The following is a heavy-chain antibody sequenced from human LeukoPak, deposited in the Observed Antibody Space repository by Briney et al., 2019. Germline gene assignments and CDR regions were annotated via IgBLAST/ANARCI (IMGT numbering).Heavy chain of an antibody. V-gene: IGHV4-34*01. CDR2: INDRGST. CDR3: ARGRRW. Sequence: SETLSLTCAVYGGTFSGYYWTGIRQPPGKGLEWSGEINDRGSTNYDPTLKSRVTISVDTSKNQFALKLTSVTAADTAVYYCARGRRWWGQGALVTVSS. CDR1: GGTFSGYY. D-gene: IGHD5-24*01. J-gene: IGHJ4*02.